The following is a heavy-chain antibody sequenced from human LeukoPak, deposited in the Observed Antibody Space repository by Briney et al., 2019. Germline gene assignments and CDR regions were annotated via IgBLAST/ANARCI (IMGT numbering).Heavy chain of an antibody. V-gene: IGHV3-48*04. CDR1: GFTFSTYS. J-gene: IGHJ6*04. Sequence: GGSLRPSCAASGFTFSTYSMNWVRQAPGKGLEWVSYISSSGSTIYYADSVKGRLTISRDNAKNSLYLQMNSLRAEDTAVYYCAELGITMIGGVWGKGTTVTISS. CDR3: AELGITMIGGV. D-gene: IGHD3-10*02. CDR2: ISSSGSTI.